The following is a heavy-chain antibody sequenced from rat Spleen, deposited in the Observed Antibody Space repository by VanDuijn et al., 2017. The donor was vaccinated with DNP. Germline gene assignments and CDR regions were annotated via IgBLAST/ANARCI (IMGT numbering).Heavy chain of an antibody. D-gene: IGHD4-3*01. CDR2: IWTGGNT. J-gene: IGHJ4*01. V-gene: IGHV2-30*01. CDR3: ARDLIIRDTTSAMDA. Sequence: PTGKGLEWMAIIWTGGNTDYNSTLKSRLSISRDTSKSQVFLKMNSLKTEDIGTYYCARDLIIRDTTSAMDAWGPGTSVTVSS.